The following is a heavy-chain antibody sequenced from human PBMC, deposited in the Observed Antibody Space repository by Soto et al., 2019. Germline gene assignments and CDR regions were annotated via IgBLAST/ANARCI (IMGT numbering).Heavy chain of an antibody. CDR2: INAGNRDT. V-gene: IGHV1-3*05. Sequence: QVQLVQSGAEEKKPGASVKVSCRASGYTFTTYSMHWVRQAPGQRLEWVGWINAGNRDTKYSQKFQGRVTVSRDTSAGTAYMELSSLRSEDTAVYYCARDTGGLLIYWGQGTLVTVSS. CDR1: GYTFTTYS. J-gene: IGHJ4*02. D-gene: IGHD2-8*02. CDR3: ARDTGGLLIY.